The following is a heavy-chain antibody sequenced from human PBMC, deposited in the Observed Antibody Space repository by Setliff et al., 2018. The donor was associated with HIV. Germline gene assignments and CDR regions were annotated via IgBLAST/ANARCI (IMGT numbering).Heavy chain of an antibody. Sequence: PGESLKISCKGSGYKFTTNWIAWVRQMPGKGLEWMGIVWPDDSDTRYSPSFQGQVTISADKTTNTAYLQWSSLKASDIAMYFCARLLDNSGGWPFDYWGQGTLVTVSS. CDR2: VWPDDSDT. V-gene: IGHV5-51*01. CDR3: ARLLDNSGGWPFDY. J-gene: IGHJ4*02. CDR1: GYKFTTNW. D-gene: IGHD6-19*01.